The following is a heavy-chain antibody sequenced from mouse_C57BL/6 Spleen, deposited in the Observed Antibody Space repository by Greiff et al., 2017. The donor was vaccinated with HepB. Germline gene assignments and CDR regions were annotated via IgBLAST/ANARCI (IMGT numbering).Heavy chain of an antibody. CDR3: ARRNYVGAMDY. CDR1: GYTFTSYW. D-gene: IGHD1-1*01. V-gene: IGHV1-69*01. CDR2: IDPSDSYT. Sequence: QVQLQQPGAELVMPGASVKLSCKASGYTFTSYWMHWVKQRPGQGLEWIGEIDPSDSYTNYNQKFKGKSTLTVDKSSSTAYMQLSSLTSEDSAVYYCARRNYVGAMDYWGQGTSVTVSS. J-gene: IGHJ4*01.